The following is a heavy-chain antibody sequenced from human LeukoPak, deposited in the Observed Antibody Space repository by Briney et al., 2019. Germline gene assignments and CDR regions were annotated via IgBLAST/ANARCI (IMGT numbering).Heavy chain of an antibody. CDR1: GFTFDDYA. V-gene: IGHV3-9*01. D-gene: IGHD3-10*02. CDR2: ISWNSGSI. Sequence: PGGSLRLSCAASGFTFDDYAMHWVRQAPGKGLEWVSGISWNSGSIGYADSVKGRFTISRDNAKNTVYLEINSLRAEDTAVYYCARGGLFAYYFDYWGQGTLVTVSS. CDR3: ARGGLFAYYFDY. J-gene: IGHJ4*02.